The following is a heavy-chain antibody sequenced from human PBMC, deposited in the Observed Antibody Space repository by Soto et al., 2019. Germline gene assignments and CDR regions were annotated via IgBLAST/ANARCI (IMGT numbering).Heavy chain of an antibody. V-gene: IGHV3-30-3*01. J-gene: IGHJ6*02. CDR1: GFTFSSYA. Sequence: PGGSLRLSCAASGFTFSSYAMHWVRQAPGKGLEWVAVISYDGSNKYYADSVKGRFTISRDNSKNTLYLQMNSLRAEDTAVYYCVVAAAGTPPYYYYYGMDVWGQGTTVTVSS. CDR3: VVAAAGTPPYYYYYGMDV. CDR2: ISYDGSNK. D-gene: IGHD6-13*01.